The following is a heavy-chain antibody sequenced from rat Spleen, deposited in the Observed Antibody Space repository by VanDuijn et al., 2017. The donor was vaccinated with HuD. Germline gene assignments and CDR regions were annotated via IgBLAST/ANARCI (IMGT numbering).Heavy chain of an antibody. CDR3: ARPGITSYVMHA. J-gene: IGHJ4*01. V-gene: IGHV5-22*01. D-gene: IGHD1-4*01. Sequence: EVQLVESGGGLVQPGRSLKLSCAASGFTFSDYYMVWVRQAPKKGLEWVASISYEGSGTYYGDSVKGRFTISRDNAKSTLYLQMNSLRSEDTATYFCARPGITSYVMHAWGQGVSVTVSS. CDR1: GFTFSDYY. CDR2: ISYEGSGT.